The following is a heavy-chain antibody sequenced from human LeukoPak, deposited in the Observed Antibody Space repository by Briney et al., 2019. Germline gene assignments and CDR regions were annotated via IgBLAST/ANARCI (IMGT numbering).Heavy chain of an antibody. CDR2: INSDGSST. CDR1: GFTFSSYW. J-gene: IGHJ4*02. Sequence: GGSLRLSCAASGFTFSSYWMHWVRQAPGKGLVWVSRINSDGSSTSYADSVKGRFTISRDNAKNTLYLQMNSLRAEDTAVYYCASIEYHYDSSGYYYPDDYWGQGTLVTVSS. V-gene: IGHV3-74*01. D-gene: IGHD3-22*01. CDR3: ASIEYHYDSSGYYYPDDY.